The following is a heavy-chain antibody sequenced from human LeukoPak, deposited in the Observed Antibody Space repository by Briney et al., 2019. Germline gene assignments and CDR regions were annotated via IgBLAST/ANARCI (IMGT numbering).Heavy chain of an antibody. J-gene: IGHJ4*02. V-gene: IGHV4-34*01. Sequence: SETLSLTCAVYGGSFSGYYWSWIRQPPGKWLEWIGEINHSGSTNYNPSLKSRVTISVDTSKNQFSLKLSSVTAADTAVYYCARGWWDYYDSSFDYWGQGTLVTASS. CDR1: GGSFSGYY. CDR3: ARGWWDYYDSSFDY. CDR2: INHSGST. D-gene: IGHD3-22*01.